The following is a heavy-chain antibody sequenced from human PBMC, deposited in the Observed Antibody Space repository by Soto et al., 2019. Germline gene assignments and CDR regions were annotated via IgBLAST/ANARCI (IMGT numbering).Heavy chain of an antibody. CDR2: NSSGSST. CDR3: AAAGIRIFEGMDV. D-gene: IGHD3-3*01. Sequence: GSLRPSCAASGFTVSSNYMSWVRRAPGKGMDWGAANSSGSSTYYADSVKGRFTITRDNSQHTRYLQMNSLGAEDRAGYYCAAAGIRIFEGMDVWGQGTTVTVSS. V-gene: IGHV3-53*01. CDR1: GFTVSSNY. J-gene: IGHJ6*02.